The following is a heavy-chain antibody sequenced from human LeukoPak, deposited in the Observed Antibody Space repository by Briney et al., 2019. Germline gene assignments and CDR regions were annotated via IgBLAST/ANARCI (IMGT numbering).Heavy chain of an antibody. V-gene: IGHV1-8*01. CDR3: ARGVLRNYEGWFDP. J-gene: IGHJ5*02. CDR1: GYTFTSYD. CDR2: MNPNSGNT. D-gene: IGHD1-7*01. Sequence: ASVKVSCKASGYTFTSYDINWVRQATGQGLEWMGWMNPNSGNTGYAQKFQGGVTMTRNTSISTAYMELSSLRSEDTAVYYCARGVLRNYEGWFDPWGQGTLVTVSS.